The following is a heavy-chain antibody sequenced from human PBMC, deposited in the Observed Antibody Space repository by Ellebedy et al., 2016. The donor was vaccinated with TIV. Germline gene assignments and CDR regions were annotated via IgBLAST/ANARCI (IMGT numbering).Heavy chain of an antibody. V-gene: IGHV4-4*07. CDR2: LYPSGST. D-gene: IGHD3-22*01. J-gene: IGHJ5*01. CDR1: GGSVSGYY. CDR3: VRGLLGHYYDSNGGLAS. Sequence: SETLSLXXTVSGGSVSGYYWSWIRQPAGKGLEWIGRLYPSGSTKYNPSLESRVTMSVDMSKNQFSLRLRSVTAADTAVYYCVRGLLGHYYDSNGGLASWGQGTLVTVSS.